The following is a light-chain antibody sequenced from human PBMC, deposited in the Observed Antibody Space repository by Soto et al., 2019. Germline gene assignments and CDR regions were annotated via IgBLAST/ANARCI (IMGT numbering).Light chain of an antibody. CDR2: HAS. Sequence: QLTQSPSSLSASVGDRVTITCQASQDISNYLNWYHQKPGKVPELLIFHASNLQTGVPSRFSGSRSGTHFTFTISNLQPEDSATYYCQKFDNVPYTFGQGTKVEI. V-gene: IGKV1-33*01. J-gene: IGKJ2*01. CDR1: QDISNY. CDR3: QKFDNVPYT.